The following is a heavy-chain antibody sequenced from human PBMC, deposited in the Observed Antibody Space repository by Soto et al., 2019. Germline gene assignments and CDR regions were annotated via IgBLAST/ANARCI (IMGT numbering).Heavy chain of an antibody. CDR2: IYYSGST. V-gene: IGHV4-39*01. Sequence: PSETLCLTCTVSGGSISSGTYFWGWIRQPPGKGLDWIGSIYYSGSTYYNPSLKSRVTISVDTSKNQFSLKLSSVTAADTAVYYCARYYYYGMDVWGQGTTVTVSS. CDR3: ARYYYYGMDV. CDR1: GGSISSGTYF. J-gene: IGHJ6*02.